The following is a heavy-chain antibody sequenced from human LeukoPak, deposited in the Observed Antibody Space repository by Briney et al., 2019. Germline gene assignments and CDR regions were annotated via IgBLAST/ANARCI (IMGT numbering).Heavy chain of an antibody. CDR1: GGSISSYY. Sequence: PSETLSLTCTVSGGSISSYYWSWIRQPAGKGLEWIGRIYTSGSTNYNPSLKSRVTMSVDTSKNQFSLKLSSVTAADTAVYYCAKDVGRDTMVRGVRLVAFDIWGQGTMATVSS. J-gene: IGHJ3*02. V-gene: IGHV4-4*07. CDR3: AKDVGRDTMVRGVRLVAFDI. CDR2: IYTSGST. D-gene: IGHD3-10*01.